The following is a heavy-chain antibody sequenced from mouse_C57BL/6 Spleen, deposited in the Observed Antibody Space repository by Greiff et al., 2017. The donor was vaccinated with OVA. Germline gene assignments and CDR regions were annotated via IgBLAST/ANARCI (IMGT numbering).Heavy chain of an antibody. J-gene: IGHJ4*01. D-gene: IGHD1-1*01. CDR3: TRTTVVAHYAMDY. V-gene: IGHV1-5*01. CDR1: GYTFTSYW. Sequence: VQLQQSGTVLARPGASVKMSCKTSGYTFTSYWMHWVKQRPGQGLEWIGAIYPGNSDTSYNQKFKGKAKLTAVTSASTAYMELSSLTNEDSAVYYCTRTTVVAHYAMDYWGQGTSVTVSS. CDR2: IYPGNSDT.